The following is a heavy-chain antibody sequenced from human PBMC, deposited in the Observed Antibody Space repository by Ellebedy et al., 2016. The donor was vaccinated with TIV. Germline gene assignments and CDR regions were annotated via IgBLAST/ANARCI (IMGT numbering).Heavy chain of an antibody. D-gene: IGHD3-10*01. CDR3: AKFLRGHGSGRPFSYYAMDV. V-gene: IGHV3-23*01. J-gene: IGHJ6*02. Sequence: GESLKISXAASGFTFREYGLTWVRQAPGKGLEWVSSISGSSGDTYYADSVKGRFTISRDNSKSTLFLQMNSLTADDTAVYYCAKFLRGHGSGRPFSYYAMDVWGQGTSVTVSS. CDR1: GFTFREYG. CDR2: ISGSSGDT.